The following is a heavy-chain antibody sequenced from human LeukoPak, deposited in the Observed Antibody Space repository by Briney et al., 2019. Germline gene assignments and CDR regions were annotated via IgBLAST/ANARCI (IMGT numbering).Heavy chain of an antibody. CDR3: AKDGGPYGSSWSPKNI. V-gene: IGHV3-30*02. J-gene: IGHJ3*02. D-gene: IGHD6-13*01. CDR1: GFTFSTYG. CDR2: IRYDGSNE. Sequence: AGGSLRLSCTASGFTFSTYGMHWVREAPGKGLEWVSFIRYDGSNEYYADSVKGRFAISRDNSKNTLYLQMNSLRAEDTAVYYCAKDGGPYGSSWSPKNIWGQGTMVTVSS.